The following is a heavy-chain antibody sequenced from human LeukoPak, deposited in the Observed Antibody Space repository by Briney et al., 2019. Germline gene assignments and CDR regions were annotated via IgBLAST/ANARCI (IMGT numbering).Heavy chain of an antibody. CDR2: IYHSGST. V-gene: IGHV4-38-2*02. D-gene: IGHD2-2*01. CDR3: ARDQCSRTSCYAGALDY. Sequence: SETLSLTCTVSGYSISSGYYWGWIRPPPGKGLEWIGSIYHSGSTYYNPSLKSRVTTSVDTSKNQFSLKLSSVTAADTAVYYCARDQCSRTSCYAGALDYWGQGTLVTVSS. J-gene: IGHJ4*02. CDR1: GYSISSGYY.